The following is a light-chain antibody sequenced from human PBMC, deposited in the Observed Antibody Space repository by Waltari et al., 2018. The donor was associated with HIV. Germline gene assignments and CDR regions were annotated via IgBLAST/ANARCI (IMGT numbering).Light chain of an antibody. CDR2: AAS. CDR1: QDISNS. V-gene: IGKV1-NL1*01. Sequence: DIEMTQSPSSLSASVGDRVTIACRASQDISNSLAWYQQRPEEAPKLLLYAASRLESGVQSTFSGSGAGTDYTLTISSLQPEDFATYYCQQYHTAPLTFGGGTKVEI. CDR3: QQYHTAPLT. J-gene: IGKJ4*01.